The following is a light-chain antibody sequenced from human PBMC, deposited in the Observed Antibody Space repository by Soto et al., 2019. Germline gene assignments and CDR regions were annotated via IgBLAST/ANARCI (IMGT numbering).Light chain of an antibody. J-gene: IGKJ1*01. Sequence: EIVLTQSPGTLSLSPGERASLSYRASQSVSSSCLGWYQQKPGQAPRLVIFGASNRASGIPDRFSGSGSGTEFTLTISGLEPEDFAVYYCHQYDTSPPTFGQGTTVDIK. V-gene: IGKV3-20*01. CDR1: QSVSSSC. CDR2: GAS. CDR3: HQYDTSPPT.